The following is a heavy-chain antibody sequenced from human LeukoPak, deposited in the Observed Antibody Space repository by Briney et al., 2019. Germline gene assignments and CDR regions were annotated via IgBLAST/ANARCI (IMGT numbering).Heavy chain of an antibody. D-gene: IGHD3-3*01. Sequence: GGSLRLSCAASGFTFSSYSMNWVRQAPGKGLEWVSYISSSSSTIYYADSVKGRFTISRDNAKNSLYLQMNSLRAEDTAVYYCARDAGGEDFWSGYYTGYFDYWGQGTLVTVSS. CDR3: ARDAGGEDFWSGYYTGYFDY. CDR1: GFTFSSYS. CDR2: ISSSSSTI. V-gene: IGHV3-48*01. J-gene: IGHJ4*02.